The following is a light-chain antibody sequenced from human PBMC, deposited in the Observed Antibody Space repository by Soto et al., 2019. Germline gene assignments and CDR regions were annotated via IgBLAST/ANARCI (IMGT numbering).Light chain of an antibody. CDR2: DVF. CDR3: QQSYSTRWT. Sequence: IQMTQSPSSLSASVGDRVTITCRASQSISRYLNWYQQKPGKAPKLLIYDVFSLKSGVPSRFSGSGSGTDFTLTISSLHPEDFATYYCQQSYSTRWTFGQGTKVDI. J-gene: IGKJ1*01. V-gene: IGKV1-39*01. CDR1: QSISRY.